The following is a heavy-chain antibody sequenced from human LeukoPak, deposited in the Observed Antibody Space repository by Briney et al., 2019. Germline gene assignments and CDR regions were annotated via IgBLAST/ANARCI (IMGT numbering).Heavy chain of an antibody. CDR2: ISASGGGT. V-gene: IGHV3-23*01. J-gene: IGHJ4*02. D-gene: IGHD5-12*01. CDR1: GFTLSSYA. CDR3: APLAATTDY. Sequence: GGSLRLSCAASGFTLSSYAMSWVRQAPGKGLEWVSSISASGGGTYYADSVKGRFTISRDTSKNTLYLQMNSLRAEATAVYYCAPLAATTDYWGQGTLVTVSS.